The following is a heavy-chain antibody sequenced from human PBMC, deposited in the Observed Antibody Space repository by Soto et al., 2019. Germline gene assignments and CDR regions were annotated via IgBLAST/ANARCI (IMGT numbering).Heavy chain of an antibody. CDR1: GFTFSSYG. D-gene: IGHD2-2*03. J-gene: IGHJ4*02. CDR3: AKDLYGYCSSTSCYWDY. Sequence: QVQLVESGGGVVQPGRSLRLSCAASGFTFSSYGMHWVRQAPGKGLEWVAVISYDGSNKYYADSVKGRFTISRDNSKNTLYLQMNSPRAEDTAVYYCAKDLYGYCSSTSCYWDYWGQGTLVTVSS. CDR2: ISYDGSNK. V-gene: IGHV3-30*18.